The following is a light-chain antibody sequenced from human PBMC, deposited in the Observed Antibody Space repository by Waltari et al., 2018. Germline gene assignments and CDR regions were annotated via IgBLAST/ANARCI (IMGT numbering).Light chain of an antibody. CDR2: DAS. CDR3: QQSNSMPLT. Sequence: DIHMTQSPSSLSASVGDRVTITCRASQNIGGYLNWYQQKPGKAPDLLIYDASSLQSGVPSRFSGSGSGTDFTLTITTLQPEDFATYYCQQSNSMPLTFGGGTKVEIK. CDR1: QNIGGY. J-gene: IGKJ4*01. V-gene: IGKV1-39*01.